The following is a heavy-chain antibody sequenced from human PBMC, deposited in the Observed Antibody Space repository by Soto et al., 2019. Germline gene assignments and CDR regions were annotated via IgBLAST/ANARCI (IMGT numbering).Heavy chain of an antibody. CDR3: ARVRTIAARRNWFDP. J-gene: IGHJ5*02. D-gene: IGHD6-6*01. CDR2: ISGSGGSA. CDR1: GFSFSGYS. V-gene: IGHV3-23*01. Sequence: PGGSLRLSCAASGFSFSGYSMRWVRQAPGKGLEWVSGISGSGGSADYADSVKGRFTISRDNSNNRLYLQMNSLRAEDTAVYYCARVRTIAARRNWFDPWGQGTLVTVSS.